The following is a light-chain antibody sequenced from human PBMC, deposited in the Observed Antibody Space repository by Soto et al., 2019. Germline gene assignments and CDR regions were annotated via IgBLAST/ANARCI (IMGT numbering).Light chain of an antibody. CDR3: QQYGSSPPYT. J-gene: IGKJ2*01. V-gene: IGKV3-20*01. Sequence: EIVLTQSPGTLSLSPGERATLSCRASHNVSSTYLAWYQQKPGQAPRLLIYGASSRATGIPDRFSGSGSGTDFTLNISRLEPEDFAVYYCQQYGSSPPYTFGQGTKLEIK. CDR1: HNVSSTY. CDR2: GAS.